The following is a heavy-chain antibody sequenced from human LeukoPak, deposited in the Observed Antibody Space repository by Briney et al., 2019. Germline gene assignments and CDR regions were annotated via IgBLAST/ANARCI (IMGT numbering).Heavy chain of an antibody. J-gene: IGHJ4*02. CDR2: VSGSGAIA. D-gene: IGHD1-26*01. CDR3: AKDRSIGTYYTFDS. Sequence: PGGSLRLSCAASGFTINNYAMSWVRQAPGKGLEWVSTVSGSGAIAYYTDSDKGRFTISRDNSKNTLYLQMSSLTAKDTAVYYCAKDRSIGTYYTFDSWGQGTLVTVSS. V-gene: IGHV3-23*01. CDR1: GFTINNYA.